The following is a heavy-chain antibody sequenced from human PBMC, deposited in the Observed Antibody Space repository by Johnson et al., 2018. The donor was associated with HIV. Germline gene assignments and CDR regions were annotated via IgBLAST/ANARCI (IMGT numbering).Heavy chain of an antibody. CDR3: ANAEIDLNWGYAFDI. CDR2: INSDGSST. D-gene: IGHD7-27*01. Sequence: VQLVESGGGLVKPGGSLRLSCAASGFTFSDYYMSWIRQAPGKGLEWVSRINSDGSSTSYADSVKGRFTISRDNSKNTLYLQMNSLRAEDTAVDYCANAEIDLNWGYAFDIWGQGTMVNVSS. V-gene: IGHV3-74*02. J-gene: IGHJ3*02. CDR1: GFTFSDYY.